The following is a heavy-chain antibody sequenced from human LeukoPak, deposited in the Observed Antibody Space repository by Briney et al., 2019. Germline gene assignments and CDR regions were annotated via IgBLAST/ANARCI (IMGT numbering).Heavy chain of an antibody. J-gene: IGHJ6*03. CDR1: GFTFSTYW. CDR3: ARGGISIFGVVIYMDV. CDR2: IKHDGSEK. Sequence: GGSLRLSCEVSGFTFSTYWMSWVRQAPGKGLEWVANIKHDGSEKYYVDSVKGRFTISRDNAKNSLSLQMNSLRVEDTALYYCARGGISIFGVVIYMDVWGKGTTVTVSS. D-gene: IGHD3-3*01. V-gene: IGHV3-7*03.